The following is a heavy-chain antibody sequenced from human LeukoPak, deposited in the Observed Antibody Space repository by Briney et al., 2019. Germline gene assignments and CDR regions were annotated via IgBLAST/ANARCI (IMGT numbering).Heavy chain of an antibody. V-gene: IGHV1-3*03. D-gene: IGHD2-2*01. Sequence: ASVTVSCKASGYTFTSYAMHWVRQAPGQRLEWMGWINAGNGNTKYSQEFQGRVTITRDTSASTAYMELSSLRSEDMAVYYCARGTGCSSTSCYFTYFDYWGQGTLVTVSS. CDR2: INAGNGNT. J-gene: IGHJ4*02. CDR1: GYTFTSYA. CDR3: ARGTGCSSTSCYFTYFDY.